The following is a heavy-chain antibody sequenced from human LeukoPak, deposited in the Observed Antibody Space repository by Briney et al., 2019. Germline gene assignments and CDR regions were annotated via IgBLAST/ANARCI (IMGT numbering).Heavy chain of an antibody. CDR3: ARTVTTVRWFDP. Sequence: SETLSLTCAVSGGSISSGGYSWSWIRQPPGRGLEWIGYIYHSGSTYYNPSLKRRVTISIDRSKNQFSLKLNSVTAADTAVYYCARTVTTVRWFDPWGQGTLVTVSS. V-gene: IGHV4-30-2*01. D-gene: IGHD4-17*01. J-gene: IGHJ5*02. CDR1: GGSISSGGYS. CDR2: IYHSGST.